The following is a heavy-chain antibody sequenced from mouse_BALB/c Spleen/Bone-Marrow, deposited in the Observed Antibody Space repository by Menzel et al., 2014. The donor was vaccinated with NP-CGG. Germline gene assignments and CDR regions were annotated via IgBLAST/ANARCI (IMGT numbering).Heavy chain of an antibody. Sequence: VKLVESGPGLVSPSQRLSITCTVSGFSLTSYGVHWVRQPPGKGLEWLGVIWAGGSTNYNSALMSRLSISEDNSKSQVFLKMNSLQTDYTAMYYCASNPYFDYWGQGTTLTVSS. J-gene: IGHJ2*01. CDR1: GFSLTSYG. CDR3: ASNPYFDY. D-gene: IGHD6-1*01. V-gene: IGHV2-9*02. CDR2: IWAGGST.